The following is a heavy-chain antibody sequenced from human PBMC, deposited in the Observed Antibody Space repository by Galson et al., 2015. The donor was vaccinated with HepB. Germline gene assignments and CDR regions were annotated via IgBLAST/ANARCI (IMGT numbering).Heavy chain of an antibody. CDR2: ISGDGGTT. V-gene: IGHV3-23*01. D-gene: IGHD3-10*01. CDR3: AKVGGETDGYYYGSGRGNWFDP. J-gene: IGHJ5*02. Sequence: SLRLSCAASGFTFSGYAMSWVRQAPGKGLEWVSVISGDGGTTHYGDSVKGRFTLSRDNSKNTLYLQMNSLSTEDTAVYYCAKVGGETDGYYYGSGRGNWFDPWGQGALVTVSS. CDR1: GFTFSGYA.